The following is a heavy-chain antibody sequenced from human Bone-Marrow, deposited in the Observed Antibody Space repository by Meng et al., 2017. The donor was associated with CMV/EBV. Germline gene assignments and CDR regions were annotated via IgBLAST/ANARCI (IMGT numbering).Heavy chain of an antibody. CDR2: IYYNGAT. D-gene: IGHD1-26*01. CDR1: GGSVSSGSYC. Sequence: SETLSLTCTVSGGSVSSGSYCWSWIRQPPGKGLQWIGYIYYNGATNYNPSLKSRVTISVDTSKNQFSLKLSSVTAADTAIYYCTRGSAAAAGATILPDYWGQGALVTVSS. V-gene: IGHV4-61*01. CDR3: TRGSAAAAGATILPDY. J-gene: IGHJ4*02.